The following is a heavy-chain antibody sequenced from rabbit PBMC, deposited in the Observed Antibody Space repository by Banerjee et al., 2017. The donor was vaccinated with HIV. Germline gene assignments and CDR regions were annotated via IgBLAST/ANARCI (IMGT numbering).Heavy chain of an antibody. Sequence: QLKESGGGLVQPGGSLTLTCAASGFDFSSYYMGWVRQAPGKGLEWIGMIYAESGSTYYASWVNGRFTISSHNAQNTLYLQLNSLTAADTATYFCARQGSYGAAYELWGQGTLVTVS. CDR2: IYAESGST. J-gene: IGHJ4*01. CDR1: GFDFSSYY. V-gene: IGHV1S7*01. CDR3: ARQGSYGAAYEL. D-gene: IGHD6-1*01.